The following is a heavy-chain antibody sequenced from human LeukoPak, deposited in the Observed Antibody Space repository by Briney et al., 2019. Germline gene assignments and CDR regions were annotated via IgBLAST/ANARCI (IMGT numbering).Heavy chain of an antibody. Sequence: GGSLGLSCAASGFTFSSYSMNWVRQAPGKGLEWVSYISSSSSTIYYADSVKGRFTISRDNAKNSLYLQMNSLRAEDTALYYCVREGDYIWGSYRLKPFDYWGQGTLVTVSS. V-gene: IGHV3-48*01. J-gene: IGHJ4*02. CDR3: VREGDYIWGSYRLKPFDY. D-gene: IGHD3-16*02. CDR2: ISSSSSTI. CDR1: GFTFSSYS.